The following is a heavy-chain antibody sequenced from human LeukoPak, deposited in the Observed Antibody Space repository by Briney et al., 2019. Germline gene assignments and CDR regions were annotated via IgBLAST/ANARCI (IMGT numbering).Heavy chain of an antibody. CDR2: ISYDGSNK. Sequence: LTGGSLGLSCAASGFTFSSYAMHWVRQAPGKGLEWVAVISYDGSNKYYADSVKGRFTISRDNAKNSLYLQMNSLRAEDTAVYYCAELGITMIGGVWGKGTTVTISS. CDR3: AELGITMIGGV. CDR1: GFTFSSYA. V-gene: IGHV3-30-3*02. J-gene: IGHJ6*04. D-gene: IGHD3-10*02.